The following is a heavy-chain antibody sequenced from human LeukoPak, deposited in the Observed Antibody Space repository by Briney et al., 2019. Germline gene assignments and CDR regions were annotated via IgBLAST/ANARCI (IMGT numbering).Heavy chain of an antibody. J-gene: IGHJ4*02. CDR1: GFTFSGYT. CDR3: ARTYCSGGSCYPLNDY. V-gene: IGHV3-21*01. Sequence: GGSLRFSCAASGFTFSGYTMNWVRQAPGKGLEWVSSISAGSSYIYYPASMQGRFTISRDNAKNSLYLQMNSLRAEDTAVYYCARTYCSGGSCYPLNDYWGQGTLVTVSS. CDR2: ISAGSSYI. D-gene: IGHD2-15*01.